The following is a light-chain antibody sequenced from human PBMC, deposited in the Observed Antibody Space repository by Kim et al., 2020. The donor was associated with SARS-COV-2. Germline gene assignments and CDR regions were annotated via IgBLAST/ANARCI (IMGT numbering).Light chain of an antibody. CDR2: DVS. CDR1: ISDVGGYNY. CDR3: SSYTSSSTLV. J-gene: IGLJ1*01. V-gene: IGLV2-14*03. Sequence: GPSITISCTGTISDVGGYNYVSWYQQHPGAAPKLMIYDVSSRPSGVSNRFSGSKSGNTASLTISGLQAEDEADYYCSSYTSSSTLVFGTGTKVTVL.